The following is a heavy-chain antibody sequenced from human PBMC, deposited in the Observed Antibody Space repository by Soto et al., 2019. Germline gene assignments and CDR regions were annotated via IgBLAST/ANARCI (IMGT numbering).Heavy chain of an antibody. V-gene: IGHV3-15*01. CDR3: TTDPTLFTMIVVDNWFDP. Sequence: KSGGSLRLSCAASGFTFSNAWMSWVRQAPGKGLEWVGRIKSKTDGGTTDYAAPVKGRFTISRDDSKNTLYLQMNSLKTEDTAVYYCTTDPTLFTMIVVDNWFDPWGQGTLVTVSS. D-gene: IGHD3-22*01. CDR1: GFTFSNAW. J-gene: IGHJ5*02. CDR2: IKSKTDGGTT.